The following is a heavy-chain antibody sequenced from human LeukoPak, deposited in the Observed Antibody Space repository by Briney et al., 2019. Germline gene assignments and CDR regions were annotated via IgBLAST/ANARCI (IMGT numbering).Heavy chain of an antibody. D-gene: IGHD3-10*02. CDR1: GFTVSSNY. Sequence: GGSLRLPCAASGFTVSSNYMSWVRQAPGKGLEWVSVIYSGGSTYYADSVKGRFTISRDNAKNSLYLQMNSLRAEDTAVYYCAELGITMIGGVWGKGTTVTISS. CDR2: IYSGGST. J-gene: IGHJ6*04. V-gene: IGHV3-66*01. CDR3: AELGITMIGGV.